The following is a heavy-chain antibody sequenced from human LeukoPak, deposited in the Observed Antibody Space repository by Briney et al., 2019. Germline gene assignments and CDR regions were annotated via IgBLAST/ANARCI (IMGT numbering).Heavy chain of an antibody. V-gene: IGHV1-2*02. CDR3: ATEAREWELLAEYYFDY. CDR1: GYTFTTYG. D-gene: IGHD1-26*01. J-gene: IGHJ4*02. CDR2: INPNSGGT. Sequence: ASVKVSCKASGYTFTTYGISWVRQAPGQGLEWMGWINPNSGGTNYAQRFQGRVTMTRDTSISTTYMELSRLRSDDTAVYYCATEAREWELLAEYYFDYWGQGTLVTVSS.